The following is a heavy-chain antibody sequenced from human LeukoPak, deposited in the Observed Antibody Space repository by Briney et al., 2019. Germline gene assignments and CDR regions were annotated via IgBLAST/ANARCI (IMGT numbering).Heavy chain of an antibody. Sequence: GASVKVSCKVSGYTLTELSMHWVRQAPGKGLEWMGGFDPEDGETIYAQKFQGRVTMTEDTSTDTAYMELSSLRSEDTAVYYCATAGLPLTRARGTYYYDSSGYYYGYWGQGTLVTVSS. V-gene: IGHV1-24*01. D-gene: IGHD3-22*01. CDR1: GYTLTELS. CDR2: FDPEDGET. J-gene: IGHJ4*02. CDR3: ATAGLPLTRARGTYYYDSSGYYYGY.